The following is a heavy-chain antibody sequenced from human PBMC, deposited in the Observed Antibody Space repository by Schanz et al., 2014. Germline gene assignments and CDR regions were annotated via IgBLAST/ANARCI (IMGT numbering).Heavy chain of an antibody. CDR2: MNPNSGNT. CDR1: GYTFTSYD. D-gene: IGHD4-17*01. CDR3: AIHYGDRPL. J-gene: IGHJ4*02. Sequence: QVQLVQSGAEVKKPGASVRLSCEASGYTFTSYDINWVRQAPGQGLEWMGWMNPNSGNTGYAQNFQGRVTMTRATSLKTAYREMTALKFEDASRYSCAIHYGDRPLWGQGTLIAVSS. V-gene: IGHV1-8*02.